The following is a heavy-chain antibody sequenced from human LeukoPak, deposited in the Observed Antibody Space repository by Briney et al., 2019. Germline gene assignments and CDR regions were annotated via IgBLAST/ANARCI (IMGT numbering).Heavy chain of an antibody. Sequence: SVKVSCKASGGTFSSYAISWVRQAPGQGLEWMGRIIPILGIANYAQKFQGRVTITADKSTSTAYMELSSLRSEDTAVYYCARETTVGAFDIWGQGTMVTVSS. J-gene: IGHJ3*02. V-gene: IGHV1-69*04. CDR3: ARETTVGAFDI. CDR1: GGTFSSYA. D-gene: IGHD4-17*01. CDR2: IIPILGIA.